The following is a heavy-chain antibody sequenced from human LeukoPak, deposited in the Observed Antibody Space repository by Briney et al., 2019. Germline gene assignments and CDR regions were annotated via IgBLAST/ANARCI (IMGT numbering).Heavy chain of an antibody. Sequence: GGSLRLSCAASGFTFSSYSMNWVRQAPGKGLEWVSSISSSSSYKYYADSVKGRFTISRDNAKNSLYLQMNSLRAEDTAVYYCASPRNYYDSSGYIFYWGQGTLVTVSS. J-gene: IGHJ4*02. CDR1: GFTFSSYS. CDR3: ASPRNYYDSSGYIFY. D-gene: IGHD3-22*01. CDR2: ISSSSSYK. V-gene: IGHV3-21*01.